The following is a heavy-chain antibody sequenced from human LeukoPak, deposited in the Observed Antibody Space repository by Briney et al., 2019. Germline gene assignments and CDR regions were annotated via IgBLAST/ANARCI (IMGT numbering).Heavy chain of an antibody. D-gene: IGHD1-1*01. Sequence: PSETLSLTCTVSGGSISSSSYYWSWIRQPAGKGLEWIGRIYTSGSTNYNPSLKSRVTMSVDTSKNQFSLKLSSVTAADTAVYYCARGIEDDAHYYYYMDVWGKGTTVTVSS. CDR3: ARGIEDDAHYYYYMDV. J-gene: IGHJ6*03. CDR2: IYTSGST. CDR1: GGSISSSSYY. V-gene: IGHV4-61*02.